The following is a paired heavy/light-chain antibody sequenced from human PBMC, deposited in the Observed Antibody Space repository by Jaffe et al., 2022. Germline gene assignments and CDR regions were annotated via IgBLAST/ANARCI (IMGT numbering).Light chain of an antibody. J-gene: IGLJ2*01. CDR3: SSYTSNDTVV. CDR2: DVI. Sequence: QSALTQPASVSGSPGQSITISCTGTSSDVGGYKYVSWYQQHPGKAPKLMIYDVINRPSGVSNRFSGSKSGNTASLTISGLQAEDEADYYCSSYTSNDTVVFGGGTKLTVL. CDR1: SSDVGGYKY. V-gene: IGLV2-14*03.
Heavy chain of an antibody. D-gene: IGHD3-16*01. CDR1: GYTFTNYA. J-gene: IGHJ4*02. CDR3: ARWGNDYIWGTYCQYFDY. CDR2: INTNTGNP. Sequence: QVQLVQSGSELKKPGASVRVSCKASGYTFTNYAMNWVRQAPGQGLEWMGWINTNTGNPTYAQGFTGRFVFSLDTSVSTAYLHISSLEAADTAVYYCARWGNDYIWGTYCQYFDYWGRGTLVTVSS. V-gene: IGHV7-4-1*02.